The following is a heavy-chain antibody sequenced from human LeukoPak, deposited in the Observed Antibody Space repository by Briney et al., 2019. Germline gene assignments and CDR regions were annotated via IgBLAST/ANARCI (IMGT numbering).Heavy chain of an antibody. CDR2: ISWNSGSI. Sequence: GGSLRLSCAASGFTFTSYAMSWIRQAPGKGLEWVLGISWNSGSIGYADSVKGRFTISGDNAKNSLYLQMNSLRAEDTALYYCAKDLYRGAYGSGDYWGQGTLVTVSS. V-gene: IGHV3-9*01. J-gene: IGHJ4*02. CDR1: GFTFTSYA. D-gene: IGHD3-10*01. CDR3: AKDLYRGAYGSGDY.